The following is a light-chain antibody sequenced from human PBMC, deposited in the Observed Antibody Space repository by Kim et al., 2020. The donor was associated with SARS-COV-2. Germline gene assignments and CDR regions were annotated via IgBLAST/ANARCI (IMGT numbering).Light chain of an antibody. J-gene: IGLJ3*02. Sequence: GQKVTLSCSGSASNIGNNYVSWYQQFPGRAPRLIIYDIFKRPSGIPDRFSGSKSDTTATLDITGLQTGDEADYHCATWDGSLGAGVFGGGTQLTVL. CDR2: DIF. V-gene: IGLV1-51*01. CDR1: ASNIGNNY. CDR3: ATWDGSLGAGV.